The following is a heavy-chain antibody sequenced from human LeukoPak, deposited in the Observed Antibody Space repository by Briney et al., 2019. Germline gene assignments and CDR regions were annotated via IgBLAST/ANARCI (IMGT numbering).Heavy chain of an antibody. J-gene: IGHJ1*01. D-gene: IGHD6-13*01. V-gene: IGHV1-24*01. CDR2: FDPEDGET. CDR1: GYTLTELS. Sequence: GASVKVSCKVSGYTLTELSMHWVRQAPGKGLEWMGGFDPEDGETIYAQKFQGRVTMTEDTSTDTAYMELSSLRSEDTAVYYCARPGSGHHSSSFTFVAEYFQHWGQGTLVTVSS. CDR3: ARPGSGHHSSSFTFVAEYFQH.